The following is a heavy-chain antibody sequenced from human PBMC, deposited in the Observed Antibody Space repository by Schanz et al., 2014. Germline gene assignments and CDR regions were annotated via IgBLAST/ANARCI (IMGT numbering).Heavy chain of an antibody. V-gene: IGHV1-69*09. CDR1: GGTFSSDT. D-gene: IGHD3-10*01. J-gene: IGHJ4*02. CDR2: IVPIAGIT. Sequence: QVQLVQSGAEVKKPGASVKVSCKASGGTFSSDTFSWVRQAPGQGLEWMGRIVPIAGITNYAQRFQGRVTITADKSSDTAYMEPSSLRSEDTAVYYCARGSPENMIRGELDYWGQGTLVTVSS. CDR3: ARGSPENMIRGELDY.